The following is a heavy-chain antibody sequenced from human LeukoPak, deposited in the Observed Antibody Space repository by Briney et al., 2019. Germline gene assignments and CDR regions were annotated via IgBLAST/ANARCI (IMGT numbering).Heavy chain of an antibody. V-gene: IGHV4-39*01. D-gene: IGHD2-8*01. CDR2: IHYSGST. CDR1: GGSMTSNNYY. CDR3: WRPHCSNSVCSSSRVVF. Sequence: SETLSLTCTVSGGSMTSNNYYWGWIRQPPGKGLEWIGNIHYSGSTYYSPSLKNRVTISVDTSKNQFSLRLKSVTAADTAVYYCWRPHCSNSVCSSSRVVFWGQGTLVTVSS. J-gene: IGHJ4*02.